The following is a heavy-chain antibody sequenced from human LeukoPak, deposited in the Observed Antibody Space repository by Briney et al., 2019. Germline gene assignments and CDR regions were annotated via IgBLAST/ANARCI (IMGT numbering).Heavy chain of an antibody. CDR1: GGSVSRGSYY. J-gene: IGHJ6*02. V-gene: IGHV4-61*01. CDR2: IYYSGST. D-gene: IGHD1-1*01. CDR3: ARDSRSNFGYYYYGMDV. Sequence: PSETLSLTCTVSGGSVSRGSYYWSWIRQPPGKGLEWIGYIYYSGSTNYNPSLKSRVTISVDTSKNQFSLKLSSVTAADTAVYYCARDSRSNFGYYYYGMDVWGQGTTVTVSS.